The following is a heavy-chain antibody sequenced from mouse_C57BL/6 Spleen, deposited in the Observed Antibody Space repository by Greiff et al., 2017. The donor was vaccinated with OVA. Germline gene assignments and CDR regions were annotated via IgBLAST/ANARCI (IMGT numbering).Heavy chain of an antibody. CDR3: ARRGYDYDEGNYFDY. V-gene: IGHV1-63*01. CDR2: IYPGGGYT. CDR1: GYTFTNYW. D-gene: IGHD2-4*01. Sequence: QVQLKQSGAELVRPGTSVKMSCKASGYTFTNYWIGWAKQRPGHGLEWIGDIYPGGGYTNYNEKFKGKATLTADKSSSTAYMQFSSLTSEDSAIYYCARRGYDYDEGNYFDYWGQGTTLTVSS. J-gene: IGHJ2*01.